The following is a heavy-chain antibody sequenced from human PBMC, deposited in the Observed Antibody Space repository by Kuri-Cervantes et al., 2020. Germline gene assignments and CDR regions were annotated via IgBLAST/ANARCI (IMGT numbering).Heavy chain of an antibody. Sequence: LSLTCAASGFTFSSYSMNWVRQAPGKGLEWVSVIYSGGSTYYADSVKGRFTISRDNSKNTLYLQMNSLRAEDTAVYYCAREPGSGYFFDYWGQGTLVTVSS. CDR1: GFTFSSYS. J-gene: IGHJ4*02. CDR3: AREPGSGYFFDY. D-gene: IGHD3-22*01. V-gene: IGHV3-66*01. CDR2: IYSGGST.